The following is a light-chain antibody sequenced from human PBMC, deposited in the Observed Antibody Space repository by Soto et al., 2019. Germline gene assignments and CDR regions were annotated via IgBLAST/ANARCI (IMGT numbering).Light chain of an antibody. CDR3: QQYVDWPPTYT. CDR2: SAS. CDR1: QSVSTN. V-gene: IGKV3-15*01. Sequence: EIVLSQSPATLSVSPGEKATLSCRASQSVSTNVAWYQQIPGQAPRLLIYSASTRATGVPARFSGSGSGTEFTLTISRLQSEDFAVYFCQQYVDWPPTYTFGQGTKLEI. J-gene: IGKJ2*01.